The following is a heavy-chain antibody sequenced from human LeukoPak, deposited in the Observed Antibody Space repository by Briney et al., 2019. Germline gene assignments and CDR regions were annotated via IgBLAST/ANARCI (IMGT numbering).Heavy chain of an antibody. Sequence: SETLSLTCAVYGGSFSGYYWSWIRQPPGKGLEWIGEINHSGSTNYNPSLKSRATISVDTSKNQFSLKLSSVTAADTAVYYCASEPFGSGGWFDPWGQGTLVTVSS. V-gene: IGHV4-34*01. CDR3: ASEPFGSGGWFDP. J-gene: IGHJ5*02. D-gene: IGHD3-3*02. CDR1: GGSFSGYY. CDR2: INHSGST.